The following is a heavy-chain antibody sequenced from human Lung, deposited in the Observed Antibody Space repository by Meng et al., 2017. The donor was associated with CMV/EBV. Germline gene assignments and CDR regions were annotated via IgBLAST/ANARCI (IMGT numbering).Heavy chain of an antibody. CDR2: ISSSSSYI. V-gene: IGHV3-21*01. D-gene: IGHD3-22*01. CDR1: GFTFSSYS. CDR3: ARAYYYDSSGYYIAPNYYYYGMDV. Sequence: GEXXKISCAASGFTFSSYSMNWVRQAPGKGLEWVSSISSSSSYIYYADSVKGRFTISRDNAKNSLYLQMNSLRAEDTAVYYCARAYYYDSSGYYIAPNYYYYGMDVWXQGTXVTVSS. J-gene: IGHJ6*02.